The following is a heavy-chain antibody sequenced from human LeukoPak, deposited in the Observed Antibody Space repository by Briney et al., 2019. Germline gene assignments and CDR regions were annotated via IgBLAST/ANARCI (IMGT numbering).Heavy chain of an antibody. CDR2: IYPGDSDT. CDR3: ARRIAVAGTDYFDY. D-gene: IGHD6-19*01. J-gene: IGHJ4*02. CDR1: GYSFANYW. Sequence: GESLKISCKGFGYSFANYWIGWVRQMPGKGLEWMGIIYPGDSDTRYSPSFQGQVTISADKSLTTAYLQWSSLKASDTAMYYCARRIAVAGTDYFDYWGREPWSPSPQ. V-gene: IGHV5-51*01.